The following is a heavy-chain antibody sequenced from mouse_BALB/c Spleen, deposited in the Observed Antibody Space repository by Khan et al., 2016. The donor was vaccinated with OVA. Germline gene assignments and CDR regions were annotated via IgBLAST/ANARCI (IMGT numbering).Heavy chain of an antibody. J-gene: IGHJ4*01. CDR2: ISSGGHYT. CDR1: GFTFSSYG. D-gene: IGHD1-2*01. V-gene: IGHV5-6*01. CDR3: ARTITTAEGDYYVVDY. Sequence: EVRLVESGGDLVKPGGSLKLSCAASGFTFSSYGMSWVRQTPDQRLEWVATISSGGHYTYFPDSVRGRFTISRDNAKNTLYLQMSSLKSEDTAMYYCARTITTAEGDYYVVDYWGQGTSVTVSS.